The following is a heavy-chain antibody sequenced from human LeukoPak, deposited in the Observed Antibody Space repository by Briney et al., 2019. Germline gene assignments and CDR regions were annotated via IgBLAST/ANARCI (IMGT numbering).Heavy chain of an antibody. CDR2: IIGIGGST. CDR1: GSTLSSQS. J-gene: IGHJ4*02. V-gene: IGHV3-23*01. Sequence: GGSLRLSCAASGSTLSSQSMSWVRQAPGKGLGWVSTIIGIGGSTHYADSVKGRFTISRDNSKNTLYVQMNSLRAEDTAVYYCAKKGGSTWNPLDYWGQGTLVTVSS. CDR3: AKKGGSTWNPLDY. D-gene: IGHD6-13*01.